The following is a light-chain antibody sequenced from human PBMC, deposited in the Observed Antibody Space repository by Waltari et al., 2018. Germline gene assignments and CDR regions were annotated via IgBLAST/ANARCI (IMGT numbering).Light chain of an antibody. Sequence: QSALTQPPPPSGSPRHSVTISCTVTARDVGGFRFVSWYQQHPGKAPRLIIYDVIKRPSGVPDRFSGSKSGNTASLTVSGLQPEDEADYFCCSFSGANNVLFGGGTKLTVL. CDR1: ARDVGGFRF. CDR3: CSFSGANNVL. V-gene: IGLV2-8*01. J-gene: IGLJ2*01. CDR2: DVI.